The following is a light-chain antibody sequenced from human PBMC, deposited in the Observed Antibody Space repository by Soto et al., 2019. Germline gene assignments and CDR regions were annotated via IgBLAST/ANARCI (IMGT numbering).Light chain of an antibody. V-gene: IGLV1-44*01. Sequence: QSVLTQPPSASGTPGQRVTISCSGSSSNIGSNTVNWYQQLPGTAPKLLIYSNNQRPSGVPDRFSGSKSGTSASLAISGLQSEDEADYYCAAWDDSSWVFGGGTKLTVL. CDR3: AAWDDSSWV. J-gene: IGLJ3*02. CDR2: SNN. CDR1: SSNIGSNT.